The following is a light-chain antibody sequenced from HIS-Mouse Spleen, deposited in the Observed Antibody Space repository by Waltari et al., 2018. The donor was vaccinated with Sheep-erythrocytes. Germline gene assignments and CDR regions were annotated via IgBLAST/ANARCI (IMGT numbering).Light chain of an antibody. CDR3: CSYAGSYTLV. CDR1: SSDVGGSNN. V-gene: IGLV2-11*01. Sequence: QSALTQPRSVSGSPGPSVTIPCTGTSSDVGGSNNVSWYQQHPGKAPKLMIYDVSKRPSGVPDRFSGSKSGNTASLTISGLQAEDEADYFCCSYAGSYTLVFGGGTKLTVL. J-gene: IGLJ3*02. CDR2: DVS.